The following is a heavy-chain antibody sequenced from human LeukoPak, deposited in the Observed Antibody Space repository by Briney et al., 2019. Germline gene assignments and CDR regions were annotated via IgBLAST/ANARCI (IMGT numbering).Heavy chain of an antibody. CDR3: ARIGVVAATWFDY. CDR2: INPNNGGT. D-gene: IGHD2-15*01. Sequence: ASVKVSCKASGYTFTGHYMHWVRQAPGQGLEWMGWINPNNGGTNYAQKFQGRVTMTRDTSISTAYMELSRLRSDDTAVYYCARIGVVAATWFDYWGQGTLVTVSS. V-gene: IGHV1-2*02. J-gene: IGHJ4*02. CDR1: GYTFTGHY.